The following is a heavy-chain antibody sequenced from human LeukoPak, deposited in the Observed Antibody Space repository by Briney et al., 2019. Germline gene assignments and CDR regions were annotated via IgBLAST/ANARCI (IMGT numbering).Heavy chain of an antibody. CDR3: ASSEMATMVFDY. V-gene: IGHV3-30*04. D-gene: IGHD5-24*01. CDR1: GFTFSSYA. CDR2: ISYDGSNK. Sequence: PGRSLRLSCAASGFTFSSYAMHWVRQAPGKGLEWVAVISYDGSNKYYADSVKGRFTISRDNSKNTLYLQVNSLRAEDTAVYYCASSEMATMVFDYWGQGTLVTVSS. J-gene: IGHJ4*02.